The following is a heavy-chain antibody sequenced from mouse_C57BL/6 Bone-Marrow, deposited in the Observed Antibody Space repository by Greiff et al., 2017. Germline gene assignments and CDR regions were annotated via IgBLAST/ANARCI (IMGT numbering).Heavy chain of an antibody. CDR3: ARRAAVAITTVVAPGAMDY. J-gene: IGHJ4*01. CDR2: IYPRSGNT. CDR1: GYTFTSYG. Sequence: QVQLQQSGAELARPGASVKLSCKASGYTFTSYGISWVKQRTGQGLEWIGEIYPRSGNTYYNEKFKGKATLTADKSSSTAYMELRSLTSEDSAVYCWARRAAVAITTVVAPGAMDYWGQGTSVTVSS. D-gene: IGHD1-1*01. V-gene: IGHV1-81*01.